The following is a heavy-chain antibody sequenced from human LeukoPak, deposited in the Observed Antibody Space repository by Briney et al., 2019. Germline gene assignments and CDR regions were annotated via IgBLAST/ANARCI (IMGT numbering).Heavy chain of an antibody. V-gene: IGHV1-69*13. Sequence: SVKVSCKASGGTFSSYAISWVRQAPGQGLEWMGGIIPIFGTANYAQKFQGRVTITADESTSTAYMELSSLRSEDTAVYHCARDDRYYDFWSGAYWGQGTLVTVSS. CDR2: IIPIFGTA. J-gene: IGHJ1*01. CDR3: ARDDRYYDFWSGAY. D-gene: IGHD3-3*01. CDR1: GGTFSSYA.